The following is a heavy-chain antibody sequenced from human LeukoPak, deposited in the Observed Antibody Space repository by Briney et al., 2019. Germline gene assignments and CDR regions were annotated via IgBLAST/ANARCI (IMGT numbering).Heavy chain of an antibody. CDR2: INPSGGST. V-gene: IGHV1-46*01. CDR1: GYTFTSYY. Sequence: ASVKVSCKASGYTFTSYYMHWVRQAPGQGLEWMGIINPSGGSTSYAQKFQGRVTMTRDTSTGTVYMELSSLRSEDTAVYYCARGIPIVVVPAANGWFDPWGQGTLVTVSS. J-gene: IGHJ5*02. CDR3: ARGIPIVVVPAANGWFDP. D-gene: IGHD2-2*01.